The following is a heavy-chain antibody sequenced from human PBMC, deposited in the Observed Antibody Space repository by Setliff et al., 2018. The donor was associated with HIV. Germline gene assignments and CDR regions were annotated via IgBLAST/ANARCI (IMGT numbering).Heavy chain of an antibody. D-gene: IGHD3-16*01. CDR2: ISWDGYNT. CDR1: GFTSDDYT. V-gene: IGHV3-43*01. Sequence: QPGGSLRLSCAASGFTSDDYTMHWVRQAPGKAPEWVSLISWDGYNTYYADSVKGRFTISRDNSKNTLYLQMNSLRAEDTAVYYCAKDNDYVWGSFSAASKGRYGMDVWGQGTTVTVSS. J-gene: IGHJ6*02. CDR3: AKDNDYVWGSFSAASKGRYGMDV.